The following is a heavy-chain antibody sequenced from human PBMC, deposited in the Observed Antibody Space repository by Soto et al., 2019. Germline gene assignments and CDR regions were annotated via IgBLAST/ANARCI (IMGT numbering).Heavy chain of an antibody. D-gene: IGHD4-17*01. CDR2: VIPVFNTS. J-gene: IGHJ4*02. V-gene: IGHV1-69*01. CDR3: ARGDEMTAVTIFEY. Sequence: QVQLEQSGPEVKSPGTSVKVSCKASGGAFGRYSVSWVRQAPGQGLEWIGGVIPVFNTSNYSLKFQGRVAIFADLSASSVFMELRSLRSEETSRYYSARGDEMTAVTIFEYWGQGTLVTVSS. CDR1: GGAFGRYS.